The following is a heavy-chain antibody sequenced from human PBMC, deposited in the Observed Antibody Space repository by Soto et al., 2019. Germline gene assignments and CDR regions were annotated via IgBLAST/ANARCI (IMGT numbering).Heavy chain of an antibody. Sequence: PGGSLRLSCAASGFTFSSYAMHWVRQAPGKGLEWVAVISYDGSNKYYADSVKGRFTISRDNSKNTLYLQMNSLRAEDTAVYYCARDGVTIHRGYYYGMDVWGQGTTVTVSS. CDR1: GFTFSSYA. V-gene: IGHV3-30-3*01. D-gene: IGHD3-3*01. CDR3: ARDGVTIHRGYYYGMDV. J-gene: IGHJ6*02. CDR2: ISYDGSNK.